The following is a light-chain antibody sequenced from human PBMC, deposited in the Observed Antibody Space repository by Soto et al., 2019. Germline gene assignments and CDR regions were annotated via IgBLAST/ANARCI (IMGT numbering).Light chain of an antibody. CDR3: QPYTNNSPLRFT. J-gene: IGKJ2*01. Sequence: DIQMTQSPSTLSASVGDNVTITCRVSQGVSRWMAWYQQKPGKAPELLIYDASSLQRGVPSRFIGSGSGTEFTLTIRSMQPEDFATYYCQPYTNNSPLRFTCGQGPKLEIK. V-gene: IGKV1-5*01. CDR2: DAS. CDR1: QGVSRW.